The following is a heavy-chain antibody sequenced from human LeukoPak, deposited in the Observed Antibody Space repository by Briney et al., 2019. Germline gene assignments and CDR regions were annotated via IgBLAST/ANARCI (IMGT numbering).Heavy chain of an antibody. CDR3: VKEHCSSTSCFYFDY. CDR2: ISGNGGST. J-gene: IGHJ4*02. D-gene: IGHD2-2*01. Sequence: GGSLRLSCSASGFTFSNYGMHWVRQAPGKGLEYVSAISGNGGSTHYADSVKSRFTISRDNSKNTLYLQMSSLRAEDTAVYYCVKEHCSSTSCFYFDYWGQGTLVTVSS. CDR1: GFTFSNYG. V-gene: IGHV3-64D*06.